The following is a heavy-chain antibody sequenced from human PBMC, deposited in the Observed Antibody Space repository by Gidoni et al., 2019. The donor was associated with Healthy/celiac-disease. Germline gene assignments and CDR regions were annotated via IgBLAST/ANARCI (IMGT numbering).Heavy chain of an antibody. Sequence: EVQLVESGGGLVQPGGSLRLSCAASGFAFSSHWMHWVRQSPGKGLVGVSRINRDGRSTSYADSVKGRFTISRDNAKNTLYLQMNSLRAEDTAVYYCAREKDCSGGSCYSDGSFDIWGQGTMVTVSS. CDR1: GFAFSSHW. V-gene: IGHV3-74*01. D-gene: IGHD2-15*01. CDR3: AREKDCSGGSCYSDGSFDI. J-gene: IGHJ3*02. CDR2: INRDGRST.